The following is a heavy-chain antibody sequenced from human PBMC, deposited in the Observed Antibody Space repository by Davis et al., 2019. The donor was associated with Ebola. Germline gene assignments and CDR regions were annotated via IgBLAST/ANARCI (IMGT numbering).Heavy chain of an antibody. CDR1: GFTFSTYS. CDR2: ISSSSTTI. V-gene: IGHV3-48*01. Sequence: GGSLRLSCAASGFTFSTYSMNWVRQAPGKGLEWISYISSSSTTIYYADSVKGRFTVSRDNSKNTLYLQMNSLRAEDTAVYYCAGSGWYPFYYYYYGMDVWGQGTTVTVSS. J-gene: IGHJ6*02. CDR3: AGSGWYPFYYYYYGMDV. D-gene: IGHD6-19*01.